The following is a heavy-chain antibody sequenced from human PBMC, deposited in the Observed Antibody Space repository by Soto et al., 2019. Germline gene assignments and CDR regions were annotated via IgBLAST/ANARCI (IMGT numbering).Heavy chain of an antibody. CDR1: GDSIKNYY. V-gene: IGHV4-59*01. J-gene: IGHJ5*02. Sequence: SETLSLTCTVSGDSIKNYYWNWIRQSPGKGLEWIGYIYYSGSTNYNPSLKSRVTISVDTSKNQISLKLKSVTAADTAVYYCASVKDIWLRRGGFDPRGQRALVTVAS. CDR2: IYYSGST. D-gene: IGHD3-10*01. CDR3: ASVKDIWLRRGGFDP.